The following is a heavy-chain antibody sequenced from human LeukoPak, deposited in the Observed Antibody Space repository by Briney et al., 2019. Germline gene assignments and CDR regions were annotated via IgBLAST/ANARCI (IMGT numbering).Heavy chain of an antibody. CDR3: LRDLDWNYGGY. J-gene: IGHJ4*02. V-gene: IGHV3-74*01. CDR2: IKTDGITT. Sequence: PGGSLRLSCAASGFTFSSYSMNWVCQAPGKGLVLVSRIKTDGITTTYADSVKGRFTISRENTKNTLYLQKDILGADANAASYCLRDLDWNYGGYWGRGILVTVSS. D-gene: IGHD1-7*01. CDR1: GFTFSSYS.